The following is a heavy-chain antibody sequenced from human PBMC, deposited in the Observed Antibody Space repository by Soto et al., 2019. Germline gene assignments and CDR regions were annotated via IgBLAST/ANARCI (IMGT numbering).Heavy chain of an antibody. V-gene: IGHV3-66*01. J-gene: IGHJ6*03. D-gene: IGHD3-10*01. Sequence: GSLRLSCAASGFTVSSNYMSWVRQAPGKGLEWVSVIYSGGSTYYADSVKGRFTISRDNSKNTLYLQMNSLRAEDTAVYYCARVAYYGSGSYSYYYYYMDIWGKGTTVTVSS. CDR3: ARVAYYGSGSYSYYYYYMDI. CDR1: GFTVSSNY. CDR2: IYSGGST.